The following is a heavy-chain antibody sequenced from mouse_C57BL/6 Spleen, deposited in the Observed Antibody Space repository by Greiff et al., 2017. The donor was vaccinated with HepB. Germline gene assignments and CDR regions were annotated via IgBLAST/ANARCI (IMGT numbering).Heavy chain of an antibody. Sequence: QVQLQQSGAELARPGASVKLSCKASGYTFTSYGISWVKQRTGQGLEWIGEIYPRSGNTYYNEKFKGKGTLTADKSSSTAYMELRSLTSEDSAVYFCARSKTYGNYYAMDYWGQGTSVTVSS. J-gene: IGHJ4*01. CDR1: GYTFTSYG. D-gene: IGHD2-1*01. V-gene: IGHV1-81*01. CDR3: ARSKTYGNYYAMDY. CDR2: IYPRSGNT.